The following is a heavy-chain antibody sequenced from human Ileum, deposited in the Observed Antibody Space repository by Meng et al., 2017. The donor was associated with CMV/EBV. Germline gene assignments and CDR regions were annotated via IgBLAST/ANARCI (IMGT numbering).Heavy chain of an antibody. CDR3: ARERGGSYLFDY. J-gene: IGHJ4*02. CDR1: GSTFTGYF. V-gene: IGHV1-46*01. CDR2: DYPTDGGT. D-gene: IGHD2-15*01. Sequence: CKASGSTFTGYFMHWVRQAPGEGLEWVGVDYPTDGGTLYARNFQDRVTMTRDTSTSTVYMDLSSLTSDDTAVYYYARERGGSYLFDYWGQGTLVTVSS.